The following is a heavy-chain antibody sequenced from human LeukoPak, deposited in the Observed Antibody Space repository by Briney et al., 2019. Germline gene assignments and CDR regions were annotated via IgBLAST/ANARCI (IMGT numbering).Heavy chain of an antibody. V-gene: IGHV3-23*01. J-gene: IGHJ4*02. CDR1: GFTFTSYA. D-gene: IGHD1-26*01. CDR3: AKDGPLVGPYYFDY. Sequence: GGSLRLSCAASGFTFTSYAMNWVRQAPGKGLEWVLAISGSGVSTFYADSVKGRFTISRDNSKNTLYLQMNSLRAEDTAVYYCAKDGPLVGPYYFDYWGQGTLVTVSS. CDR2: ISGSGVST.